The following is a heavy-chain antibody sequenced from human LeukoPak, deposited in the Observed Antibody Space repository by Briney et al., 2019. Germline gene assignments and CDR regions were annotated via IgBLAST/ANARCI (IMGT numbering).Heavy chain of an antibody. CDR1: GGSISSYY. Sequence: SETLSLTCIVSGGSISSYYWSWIRQPPGKGLEWIGYIHYSGSTSYNPSLRSRVTISVDTSKNQFSLRLSSVTAADTAVYYCARDTSSWSILDYWGQGTLVTVSS. CDR3: ARDTSSWSILDY. CDR2: IHYSGST. D-gene: IGHD6-13*01. J-gene: IGHJ4*02. V-gene: IGHV4-59*01.